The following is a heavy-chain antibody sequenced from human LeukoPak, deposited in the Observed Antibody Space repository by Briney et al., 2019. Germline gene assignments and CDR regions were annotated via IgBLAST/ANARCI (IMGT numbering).Heavy chain of an antibody. CDR2: MNPNSGNS. V-gene: IGHV1-8*01. CDR3: ARAQVGTYDFWSGYPSYYYGMDV. D-gene: IGHD3-3*01. CDR1: GYTFTSYD. Sequence: ASVKVSCKASGYTFTSYDINWVRQATGQGLEWMGWMNPNSGNSGYAQKFQGRVTMTRNTSISTAYMELSSLRSEDTAVYYCARAQVGTYDFWSGYPSYYYGMDVWGQGTTVTVSS. J-gene: IGHJ6*02.